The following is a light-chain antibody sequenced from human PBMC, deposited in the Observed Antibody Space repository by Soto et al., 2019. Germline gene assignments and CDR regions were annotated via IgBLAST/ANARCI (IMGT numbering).Light chain of an antibody. CDR3: QQYHLYWT. CDR2: GAS. CDR1: QTISTW. Sequence: DIQMAQSPSTLSANVGDRISITCRASQTISTWLAWYQHQPGSAPKLLIYGASTLQSGVPSRFSGSGSGAEFTLTIDNLQPEDFATYYCQQYHLYWTFGPGTKVEI. V-gene: IGKV1-5*01. J-gene: IGKJ1*01.